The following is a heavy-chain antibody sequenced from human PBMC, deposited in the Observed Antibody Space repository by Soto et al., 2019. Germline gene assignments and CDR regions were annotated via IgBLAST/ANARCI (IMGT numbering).Heavy chain of an antibody. V-gene: IGHV3-21*01. Sequence: PGGSLRLSCAASGFTFSSYSMNWVRQAPGKGLEWVSSISSSSSYIYYADSVKGRFTISRDNAKNSLYLQMNSLRAEDTAVYYCARGKRREYVDTAMVGKSNLFDPWGEGTLVTVSS. CDR2: ISSSSSYI. CDR3: ARGKRREYVDTAMVGKSNLFDP. CDR1: GFTFSSYS. J-gene: IGHJ5*02. D-gene: IGHD5-18*01.